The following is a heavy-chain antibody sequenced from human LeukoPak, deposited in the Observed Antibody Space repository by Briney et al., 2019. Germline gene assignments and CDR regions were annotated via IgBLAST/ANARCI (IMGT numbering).Heavy chain of an antibody. D-gene: IGHD3-22*01. CDR2: VIGSGDTT. Sequence: GESLKISCAASGFTFRSYAMSWVRQAPGKGLEWVSSVIGSGDTTYYAESVKGRFTISRGNSKNTLYLQMNSLRAGDTAVYYCAKRDSSGSHYFDRWGQGTLVTVSS. V-gene: IGHV3-23*01. CDR3: AKRDSSGSHYFDR. J-gene: IGHJ4*02. CDR1: GFTFRSYA.